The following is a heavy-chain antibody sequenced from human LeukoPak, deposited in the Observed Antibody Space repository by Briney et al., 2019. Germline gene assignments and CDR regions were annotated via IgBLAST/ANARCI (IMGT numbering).Heavy chain of an antibody. Sequence: GGSLRLSCAASGFTFSSYWMSWVRQAPGKGLEWVANIKQDGSEKYYVDSVKGRFTISRGNAKNSLYLQMNSLRAEDTAVYYCAREYSSSWYGDRPSGWFDPWGQGTLVTVSS. CDR3: AREYSSSWYGDRPSGWFDP. J-gene: IGHJ5*02. V-gene: IGHV3-7*01. CDR1: GFTFSSYW. D-gene: IGHD6-13*01. CDR2: IKQDGSEK.